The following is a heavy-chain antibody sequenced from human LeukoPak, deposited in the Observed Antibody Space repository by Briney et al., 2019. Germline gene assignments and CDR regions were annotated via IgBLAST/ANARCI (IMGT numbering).Heavy chain of an antibody. Sequence: GGSLRLSCAASGFTFSDAWMNWVRQAPGKGLEWVGRIKRKTEGGTTDYVAPVKGRFIISRDDSKNTLYLQMNSLKTEDIAFYYCTTGNFGPYWGQGTLVTVSS. J-gene: IGHJ4*02. D-gene: IGHD3-10*01. CDR1: GFTFSDAW. V-gene: IGHV3-15*07. CDR2: IKRKTEGGTT. CDR3: TTGNFGPY.